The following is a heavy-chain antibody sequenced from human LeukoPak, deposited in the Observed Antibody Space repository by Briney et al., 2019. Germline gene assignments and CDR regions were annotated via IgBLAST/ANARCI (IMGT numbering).Heavy chain of an antibody. Sequence: PSETLSLTCAVYGGSFSGYYWSWIRQPPGKGLEWIGEINHSGKTNYNSSLKSRVTISVDTSKNQFSLKLSSVTAADTAVYYCARGVDYWGQGALVTVSS. V-gene: IGHV4-34*01. CDR1: GGSFSGYY. CDR2: INHSGKT. CDR3: ARGVDY. J-gene: IGHJ4*02.